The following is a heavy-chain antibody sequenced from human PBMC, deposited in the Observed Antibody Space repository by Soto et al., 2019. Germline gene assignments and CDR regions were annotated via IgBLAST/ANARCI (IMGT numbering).Heavy chain of an antibody. D-gene: IGHD3-22*01. CDR1: GFTFSSYG. Sequence: QPGGSLRLSCAASGFTFSSYGMHWVRQAPGKGLEWVSAISGSGGSTYYADSVKGRFTISRDNSKNTLYLQMNSLRAEDTAVYYCAKWEKYDSSGYYYVYAFDIWGQGTMVTVSS. CDR2: ISGSGGST. CDR3: AKWEKYDSSGYYYVYAFDI. V-gene: IGHV3-23*01. J-gene: IGHJ3*02.